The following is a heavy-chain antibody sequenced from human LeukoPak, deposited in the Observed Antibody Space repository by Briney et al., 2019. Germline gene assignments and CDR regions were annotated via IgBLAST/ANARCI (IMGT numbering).Heavy chain of an antibody. CDR2: IWYDGSNK. Sequence: TGGSLRPSCAASGFSFSTYGMHWVRRAPGKGLEWVALIWYDGSNKYYADSVKGRFTISRDNSKNTLYLQMNSLRAEDTAVYYCAKDDIVATIAPPTLDYWGQGTLVTVSS. CDR1: GFSFSTYG. V-gene: IGHV3-30*02. CDR3: AKDDIVATIAPPTLDY. D-gene: IGHD5-12*01. J-gene: IGHJ4*02.